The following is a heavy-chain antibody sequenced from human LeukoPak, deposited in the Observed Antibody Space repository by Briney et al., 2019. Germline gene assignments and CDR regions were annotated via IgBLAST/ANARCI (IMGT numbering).Heavy chain of an antibody. Sequence: GESLKISCKGSGYSFTSYWISWVRQMPGKGLEWMGRIDPSDSYTNYSPSFQGHVTISADKSNSTAYLQWSSLKASDTAMYYCARVRRYGSGSSWFDPWGQGTLVTVSS. CDR3: ARVRRYGSGSSWFDP. CDR1: GYSFTSYW. D-gene: IGHD3-10*01. CDR2: IDPSDSYT. V-gene: IGHV5-10-1*01. J-gene: IGHJ5*02.